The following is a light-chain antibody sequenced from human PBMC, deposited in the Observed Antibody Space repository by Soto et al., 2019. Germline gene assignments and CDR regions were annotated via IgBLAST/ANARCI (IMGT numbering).Light chain of an antibody. CDR3: QQYDTSPWT. Sequence: EIVMTQSPATLSVSPGERATLSYRASQSVSSNLAWYQQKPGQAPRLLIYGASNRASGISDRFSGSGSGTDFTLTIYRLEPEDFAVYYCQQYDTSPWTFGQGTKVDIK. V-gene: IGKV3-20*01. CDR1: QSVSSN. CDR2: GAS. J-gene: IGKJ1*01.